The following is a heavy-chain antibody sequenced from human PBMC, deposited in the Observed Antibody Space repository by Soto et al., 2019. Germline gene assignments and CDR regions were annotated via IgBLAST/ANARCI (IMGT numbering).Heavy chain of an antibody. D-gene: IGHD3-22*01. Sequence: SVKVSCKASGGTFSSYAISWVRQAPRQGLEWMGGFIPIFVTANYAQKFQGRVTITAAESTSTAYLELNSLRSDDTTVYYGACPAFYNSSGYCPRGYYYYGIDVWGQGTTVTVSS. CDR3: ACPAFYNSSGYCPRGYYYYGIDV. V-gene: IGHV1-69*13. J-gene: IGHJ6*02. CDR1: GGTFSSYA. CDR2: FIPIFVTA.